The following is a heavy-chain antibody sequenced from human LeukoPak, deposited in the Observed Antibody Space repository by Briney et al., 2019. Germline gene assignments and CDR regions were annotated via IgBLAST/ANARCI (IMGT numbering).Heavy chain of an antibody. V-gene: IGHV1-18*01. CDR1: GYTFTSYG. J-gene: IGHJ4*02. CDR2: ISAYNGNT. Sequence: ASVKVSCKASGYTFTSYGISWVRQAPGQGLEWVGWISAYNGNTNYAQKLQGRVTMTTDTSTSTAYTELRSLRSDDTAVYYCARDTWYDILTGSNFDYWGQGTLVTVSS. D-gene: IGHD3-9*01. CDR3: ARDTWYDILTGSNFDY.